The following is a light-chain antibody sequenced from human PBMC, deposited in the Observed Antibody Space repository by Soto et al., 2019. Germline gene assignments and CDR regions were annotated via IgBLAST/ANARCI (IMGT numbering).Light chain of an antibody. CDR1: SSNFGAGFE. J-gene: IGLJ2*01. V-gene: IGLV1-40*01. CDR3: QSYDSSLGRVV. Sequence: QSVLTQPPSVSGAPGQRVTISCTGGSSNFGAGFEAHWYQQLPGTAPKLLIYSNIKRPSGVPDRFSGSKSATSASLAITGLLTEDEADYYCQSYDSSLGRVVFGGGTKLTVL. CDR2: SNI.